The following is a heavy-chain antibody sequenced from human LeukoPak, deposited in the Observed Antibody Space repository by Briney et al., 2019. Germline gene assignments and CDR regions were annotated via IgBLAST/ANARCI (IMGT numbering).Heavy chain of an antibody. Sequence: GGSLRLSCAASGFTFSSYAMSWVRQAPGKGLEWVSAISGSGGSTCYAASVKGRFTISRDNSKNTLYLQMNSLRAEDTAVYYCAKSWGYSYGSSYGMDVWGQGTTVTVSS. D-gene: IGHD5-18*01. CDR1: GFTFSSYA. CDR3: AKSWGYSYGSSYGMDV. V-gene: IGHV3-23*01. CDR2: ISGSGGST. J-gene: IGHJ6*02.